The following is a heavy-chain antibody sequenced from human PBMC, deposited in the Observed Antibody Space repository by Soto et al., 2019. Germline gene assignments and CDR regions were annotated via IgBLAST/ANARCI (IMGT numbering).Heavy chain of an antibody. CDR2: INAGNGNT. V-gene: IGHV1-3*01. CDR3: ARDNRAALYWYFDL. J-gene: IGHJ2*01. D-gene: IGHD6-13*01. CDR1: GYTFTSYA. Sequence: ASVKVSCKASGYTFTSYAMHWVRQAPGQRLEWMGWINAGNGNTKYSQKFQGRVTITRDTSASTAHMELSSLRSEDTAVYYCARDNRAALYWYFDLWVRGTLVTVSS.